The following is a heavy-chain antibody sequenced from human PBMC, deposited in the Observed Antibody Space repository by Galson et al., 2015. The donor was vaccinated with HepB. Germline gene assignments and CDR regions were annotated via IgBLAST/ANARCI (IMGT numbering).Heavy chain of an antibody. CDR2: ISGGGRST. CDR3: AKDAYGDYLARGENFDY. J-gene: IGHJ4*02. Sequence: LRLSCAASGFNFDSYAMNWVRQAPGKGLEWVSAISGGGRSTFYADSVKGRFTISRDNSKNTVYLQMISLRADDTAVYYCAKDAYGDYLARGENFDYWGQGTLVTVSS. V-gene: IGHV3-23*01. D-gene: IGHD4-17*01. CDR1: GFNFDSYA.